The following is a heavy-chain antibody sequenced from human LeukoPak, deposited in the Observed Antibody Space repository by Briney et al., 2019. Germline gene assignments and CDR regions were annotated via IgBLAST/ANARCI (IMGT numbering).Heavy chain of an antibody. V-gene: IGHV3-7*01. D-gene: IGHD4-17*01. J-gene: IGHJ4*02. CDR3: GTTVTTGRRY. CDR1: GFTLSSYW. CDR2: INQDGSEK. Sequence: TGGSLRLSCAASGFTLSSYWMSWVRQAPGEGLEWVANINQDGSEKFYVDSVKGRFTISRDNAKNSLYLQMNSLRAEDTAVYYCGTTVTTGRRYWGQGTLVTVSS.